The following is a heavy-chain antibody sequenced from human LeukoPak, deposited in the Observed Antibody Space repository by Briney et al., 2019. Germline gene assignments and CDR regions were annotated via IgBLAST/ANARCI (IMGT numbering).Heavy chain of an antibody. CDR1: GFSLSTSGVG. Sequence: SGPTLVKPPQTLTLTCTFSGFSLSTSGVGVGWIRQPPGKALEWLALIYWDDDKRYSPSLKSRLTITKDTSKNQVVLTMTNMDPVDTATYYCALYYGSGSLDYWGQGTLVTVSS. J-gene: IGHJ4*02. D-gene: IGHD3-10*01. V-gene: IGHV2-5*02. CDR3: ALYYGSGSLDY. CDR2: IYWDDDK.